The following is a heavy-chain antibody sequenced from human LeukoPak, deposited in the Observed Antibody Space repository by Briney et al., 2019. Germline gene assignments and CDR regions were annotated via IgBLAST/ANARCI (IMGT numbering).Heavy chain of an antibody. CDR2: ISYDGSNK. J-gene: IGHJ4*02. Sequence: GGSLRLSCAASGFTFSSYGMHWVRQAPGKGLEWVAVISYDGSNKYYADSVKGRFTISRDNSKNTLYLQMNSLRAEDTAVYYCARDGGRRGIDYWGQGTLVTVPS. CDR3: ARDGGRRGIDY. V-gene: IGHV3-30*03. D-gene: IGHD3-10*01. CDR1: GFTFSSYG.